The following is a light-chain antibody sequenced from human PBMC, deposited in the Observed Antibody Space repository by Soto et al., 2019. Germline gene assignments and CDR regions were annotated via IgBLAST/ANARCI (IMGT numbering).Light chain of an antibody. V-gene: IGLV2-14*01. Sequence: QSVLTQPASVSGSPGQSITISCNGTSSDVGGHDYVSWYQQHPGKAPKLTIFEVSNRPSGVSNRFSGSKSGNTASLTISWLQAEDEADYYCNSYTSASTYVFGTGTKVTVL. CDR3: NSYTSASTYV. CDR1: SSDVGGHDY. J-gene: IGLJ1*01. CDR2: EVS.